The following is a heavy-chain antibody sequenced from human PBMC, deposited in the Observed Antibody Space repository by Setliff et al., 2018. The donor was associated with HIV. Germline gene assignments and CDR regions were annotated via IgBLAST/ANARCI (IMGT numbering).Heavy chain of an antibody. CDR3: ARQEAGYYFDSSGYYFDY. CDR1: GGSISTYY. CDR2: IYYSGGT. Sequence: PSETLSLTCTVSGGSISTYYWSWIRQSPGKGLEWIGYIYYSGGTNYNPSLKSRVTISVDTSKNQFSLTLSSVTAAYTAVYYCARQEAGYYFDSSGYYFDYWGQGTLVTVSS. V-gene: IGHV4-59*08. J-gene: IGHJ4*02. D-gene: IGHD3-22*01.